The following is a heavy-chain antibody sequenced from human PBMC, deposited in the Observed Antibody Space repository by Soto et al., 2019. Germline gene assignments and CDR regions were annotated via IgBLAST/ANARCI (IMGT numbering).Heavy chain of an antibody. CDR1: GFTFSSYG. D-gene: IGHD6-13*01. V-gene: IGHV3-30*18. J-gene: IGHJ6*02. CDR3: AKGRRGIAALDV. Sequence: GGSLRLSCAASGFTFSSYGMHWVRQAPGKGLEWVAVISYDGSNKYYADSVKGRFTISRDNSKNTLYLQMNSLRAEDTAVYYCAKGRRGIAALDVWGQGTTVTVS. CDR2: ISYDGSNK.